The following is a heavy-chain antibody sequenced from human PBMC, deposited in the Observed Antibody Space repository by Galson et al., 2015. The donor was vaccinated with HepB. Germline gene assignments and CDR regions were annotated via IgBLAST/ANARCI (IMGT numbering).Heavy chain of an antibody. CDR1: GYRFTNYA. CDR2: INTNTGNP. J-gene: IGHJ4*02. Sequence: SVKVSCKASGYRFTNYAMNWARQAPGQGLEWMGWINTNTGNPTYAQGFTGRFVFSLDTSVSTAFLQISSLKPEDTAVYYCARYLPPQTTVTTWAFGYWGQGTLVTVSS. V-gene: IGHV7-4-1*02. D-gene: IGHD4-11*01. CDR3: ARYLPPQTTVTTWAFGY.